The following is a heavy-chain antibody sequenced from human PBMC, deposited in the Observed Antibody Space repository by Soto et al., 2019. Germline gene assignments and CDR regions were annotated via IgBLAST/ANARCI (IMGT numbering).Heavy chain of an antibody. V-gene: IGHV3-30*03. D-gene: IGHD6-13*01. CDR3: VTAAGPNWFDP. Sequence: GGSRRRSWAASGFTFSSYVMHGVRQAPGKGLEWVAVISYDGSNKYYADSVKGRFTISRDNSKNTLYLQMNSLRAEDTAVYYCVTAAGPNWFDPWGQGTLVTVSS. J-gene: IGHJ5*02. CDR1: GFTFSSYV. CDR2: ISYDGSNK.